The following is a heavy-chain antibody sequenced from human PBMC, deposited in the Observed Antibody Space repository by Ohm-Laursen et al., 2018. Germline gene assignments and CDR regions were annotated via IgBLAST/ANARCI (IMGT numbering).Heavy chain of an antibody. J-gene: IGHJ4*02. CDR3: AKDYSSGDYFDY. CDR1: GFTFSIYG. CDR2: ISGSGGST. V-gene: IGHV3-23*01. D-gene: IGHD6-13*01. Sequence: SLRLSCAASGFTFSIYGMSWVRQAPGKGLEWVSAISGSGGSTYYADSVKGRFTISRDNSKNTLYLQMNSLRAEDTAVYYCAKDYSSGDYFDYWGQGTLVTVSS.